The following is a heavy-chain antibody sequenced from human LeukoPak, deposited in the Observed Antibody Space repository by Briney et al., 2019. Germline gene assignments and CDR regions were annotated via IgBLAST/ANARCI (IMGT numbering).Heavy chain of an antibody. CDR3: ARGAIMNRRVITINWFDP. CDR2: IIPIFGTA. Sequence: SVKVSCKASGVTFSSYAISWVRRAPGQGLEWLGGIIPIFGTANYAQKFQGRVTITADKSTSTAYMELSSLRSEDTAVYYCARGAIMNRRVITINWFDPWGQGTPVTVSS. D-gene: IGHD3-10*01. CDR1: GVTFSSYA. J-gene: IGHJ5*02. V-gene: IGHV1-69*06.